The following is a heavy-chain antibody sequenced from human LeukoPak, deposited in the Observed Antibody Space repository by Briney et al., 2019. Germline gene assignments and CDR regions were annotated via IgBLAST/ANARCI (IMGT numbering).Heavy chain of an antibody. D-gene: IGHD1/OR15-1a*01. J-gene: IGHJ4*02. V-gene: IGHV1-18*01. Sequence: GASVKVSCRASGYTFTSYHISWVRQAPGQGLEWMGWISAYNGNTNYAQKLQGRVTMTTDTSTSTAYMELRSLRADDTAVYYCARGMGTTTFADFDYWGQGTLVTVSS. CDR2: ISAYNGNT. CDR1: GYTFTSYH. CDR3: ARGMGTTTFADFDY.